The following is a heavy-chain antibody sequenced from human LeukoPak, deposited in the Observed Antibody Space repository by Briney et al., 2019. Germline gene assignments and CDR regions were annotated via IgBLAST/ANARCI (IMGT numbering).Heavy chain of an antibody. Sequence: PGGSLRLSCAASGFTFNTYSMIWVRQAPGKGLEWVSSISSSSSNIYYTDSVKGRFTISRDNARNSLYLQMNSLRAEDTAVYYCARTMGHDFDIWGQGTMVTVSS. D-gene: IGHD4/OR15-4a*01. CDR3: ARTMGHDFDI. CDR2: ISSSSSNI. CDR1: GFTFNTYS. V-gene: IGHV3-21*01. J-gene: IGHJ3*02.